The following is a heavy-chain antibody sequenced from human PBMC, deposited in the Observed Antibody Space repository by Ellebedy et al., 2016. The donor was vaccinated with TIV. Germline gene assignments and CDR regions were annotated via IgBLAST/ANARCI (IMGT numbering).Heavy chain of an antibody. CDR2: INPVDSKT. Sequence: GESLKISCRASGYIFTNHWIAWLRQIPGKGLEWMGLINPVDSKTIYNPSSQGQFTISVDKSINSAFLQWNSLRASDTALYFCTRNYCIGGSCFDPWGQGTPVIVSS. J-gene: IGHJ5*02. CDR3: TRNYCIGGSCFDP. D-gene: IGHD2-15*01. V-gene: IGHV5-51*01. CDR1: GYIFTNHW.